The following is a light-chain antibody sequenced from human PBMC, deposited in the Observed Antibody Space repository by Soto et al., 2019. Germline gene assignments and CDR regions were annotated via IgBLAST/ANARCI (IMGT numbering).Light chain of an antibody. V-gene: IGKV4-1*01. J-gene: IGKJ1*01. CDR3: QHFVNSLTWT. CDR2: GAS. Sequence: DIVMTQSPDSLAVSLGERATINCKSSQSVLYSSNNKNYLAWYQQKPGQAPRLLIYGASSRATGVPDRFSGGGSGTDFTLTISRLEPEDFAVYYCQHFVNSLTWTFGQGTRWIS. CDR1: QSVLYSSNNKNY.